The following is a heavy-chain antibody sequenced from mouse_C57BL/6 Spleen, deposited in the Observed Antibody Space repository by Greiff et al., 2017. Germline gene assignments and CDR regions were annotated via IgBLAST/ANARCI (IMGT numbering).Heavy chain of an antibody. J-gene: IGHJ2*01. V-gene: IGHV1-81*01. CDR3: ARGRERVSYFDY. D-gene: IGHD3-3*01. CDR1: GYTFTSYG. CDR2: IYPRSGNT. Sequence: QVQLKESGAELARPGASVKLSCKASGYTFTSYGISWVKQRTGQGLEWIGEIYPRSGNTYYNEKFKGKATLTADKSSSTAYMELRSLTSEDSAVYFCARGRERVSYFDYWGQGTTLTVSS.